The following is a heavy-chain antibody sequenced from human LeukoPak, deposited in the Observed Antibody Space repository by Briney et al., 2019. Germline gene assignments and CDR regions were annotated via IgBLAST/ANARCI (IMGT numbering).Heavy chain of an antibody. CDR2: ISYDGSNK. Sequence: PGGSLRLSCAASGFTFSNYWMSWVRQAPGKGLEWVAVISYDGSNKYYADSVKGRFTISRDNSKNTLYLQMNSLRAEDTAVYYCAKEKDRDIVVVPAAPLGYWGQGTLVTVSS. CDR1: GFTFSNYW. J-gene: IGHJ4*02. CDR3: AKEKDRDIVVVPAAPLGY. V-gene: IGHV3-30*18. D-gene: IGHD2-2*01.